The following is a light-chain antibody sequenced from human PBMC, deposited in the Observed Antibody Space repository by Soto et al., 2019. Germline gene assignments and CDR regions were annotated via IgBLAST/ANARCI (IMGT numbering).Light chain of an antibody. Sequence: QSALTQPASVSGSPGQSITISCTGTSSDVGGYNYVSWYQQHPGKAPKLMIYEVSNRPSGVSNRFSVSKSGNTASLTISGLQAEDEADYYCSSYTSSSIYVFGTGTKLTVL. CDR3: SSYTSSSIYV. V-gene: IGLV2-14*01. J-gene: IGLJ1*01. CDR1: SSDVGGYNY. CDR2: EVS.